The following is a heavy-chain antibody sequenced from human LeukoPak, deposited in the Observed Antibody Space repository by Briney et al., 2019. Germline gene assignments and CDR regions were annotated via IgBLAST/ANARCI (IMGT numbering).Heavy chain of an antibody. J-gene: IGHJ4*02. CDR1: A. CDR3: AKDNLTLPMIVVH. D-gene: IGHD3-22*01. Sequence: AMSWVRQAPGKXLEWVSAISGSGGSTYYADSVKGRFTISRDNSKNTLYLQMNSLRAEDTAVYYCAKDNLTLPMIVVHWGQGTLVTVSS. V-gene: IGHV3-23*01. CDR2: ISGSGGST.